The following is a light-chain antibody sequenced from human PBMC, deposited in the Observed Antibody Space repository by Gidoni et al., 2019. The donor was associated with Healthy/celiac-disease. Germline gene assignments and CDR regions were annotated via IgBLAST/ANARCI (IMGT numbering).Light chain of an antibody. V-gene: IGKV1-13*02. Sequence: AIQLTQSPSSLSASVGDRVTITCRASQRISSALAWYQQKPGKAPKLLIYDASSLESGVPSRFSGSGSGTEFTLTISSLQPEDFAAYYCQQFNSYPITFGQGTRLEIK. CDR2: DAS. CDR1: QRISSA. J-gene: IGKJ5*01. CDR3: QQFNSYPIT.